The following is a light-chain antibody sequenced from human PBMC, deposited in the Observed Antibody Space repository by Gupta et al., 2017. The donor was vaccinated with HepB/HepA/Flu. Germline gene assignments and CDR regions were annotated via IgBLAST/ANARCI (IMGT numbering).Light chain of an antibody. CDR3: QQYGSSPPVT. J-gene: IGKJ4*01. CDR2: GAS. CDR1: QRVSSSY. V-gene: IGKV3-20*01. Sequence: EIVLTHSPGPLALYPGERATLSCRASQRVSSSYLAWYQQKPGQAPWLLIYGASSRATGIPDRFSGSGYGTDFTLPISRLEHEDFAVYYCQQYGSSPPVTFGGGTKVEIK.